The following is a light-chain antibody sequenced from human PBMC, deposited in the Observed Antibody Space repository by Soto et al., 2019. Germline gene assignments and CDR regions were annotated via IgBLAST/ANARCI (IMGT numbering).Light chain of an antibody. V-gene: IGKV3-15*01. CDR1: QSLSGN. CDR3: QQSYSNPRT. CDR2: RAS. Sequence: EIVMTQSPATLAGSPGETVTLSCRASQSLSGNLAWYQQKPGQAPRLLIFRASTRATGVPARFSGSGSGTDFTLTISSLQPEDFATYYCQQSYSNPRTFGQGTKVDIK. J-gene: IGKJ1*01.